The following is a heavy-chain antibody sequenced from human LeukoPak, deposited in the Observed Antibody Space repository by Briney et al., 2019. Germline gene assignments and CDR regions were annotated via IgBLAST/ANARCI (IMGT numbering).Heavy chain of an antibody. Sequence: ASVKVSCKASGYTFTTYDINWVRQATGQGLEWVGWMNPNSVNTGYAQKFQGRVTMTRDTSISTAYMELSRLRSDDTAVYYCARGAKTYEYSSAWYGYWGQGTLVTVSS. CDR1: GYTFTTYD. CDR3: ARGAKTYEYSSAWYGY. CDR2: MNPNSVNT. J-gene: IGHJ4*02. D-gene: IGHD6-19*01. V-gene: IGHV1-8*01.